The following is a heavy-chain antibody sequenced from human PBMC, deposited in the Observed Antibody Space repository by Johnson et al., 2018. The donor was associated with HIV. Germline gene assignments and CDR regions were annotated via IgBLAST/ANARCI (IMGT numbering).Heavy chain of an antibody. D-gene: IGHD5-24*01. CDR1: GFTFSSYA. V-gene: IGHV3-23*04. Sequence: VQLVESGGGVVQPGTSLRLSCVASGFTFSSYAMSWVRQAPGKGLEWVSAISGSGGSTYYADSVKGRFTISRDNSKNTLYLQMNSLRAEDTAVYYCARDSIEMATKSEDAFDIWGQGTMVTVSS. J-gene: IGHJ3*02. CDR3: ARDSIEMATKSEDAFDI. CDR2: ISGSGGST.